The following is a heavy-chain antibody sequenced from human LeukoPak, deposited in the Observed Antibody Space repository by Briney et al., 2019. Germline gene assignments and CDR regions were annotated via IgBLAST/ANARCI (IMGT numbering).Heavy chain of an antibody. CDR2: ISGSGGST. V-gene: IGHV3-23*01. Sequence: GGSLRLSCAASGFTFSSYAMSWVRQAPGKGLEWVSAISGSGGSTYYADSVKGRFTISRDNSKNTLYLQMNSLRAEDTAVYYCAKEGVLWFGELLDALDIWGQGTMVTVSS. J-gene: IGHJ3*02. CDR1: GFTFSSYA. D-gene: IGHD3-10*01. CDR3: AKEGVLWFGELLDALDI.